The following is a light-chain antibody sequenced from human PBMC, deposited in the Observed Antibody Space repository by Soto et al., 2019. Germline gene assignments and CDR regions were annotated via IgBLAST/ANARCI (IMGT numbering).Light chain of an antibody. CDR2: GAS. J-gene: IGKJ3*01. V-gene: IGKV3-20*01. Sequence: EIALTQSPGTLSLSPGERATLSCRASQSVSSSFLAWYQQKPGQAPRLLIYGASSRATGIPDRFSGSGSGTDFTLTISRLEPEDFAVYYCQQYDSSPSTFGPGTKVDIK. CDR1: QSVSSSF. CDR3: QQYDSSPST.